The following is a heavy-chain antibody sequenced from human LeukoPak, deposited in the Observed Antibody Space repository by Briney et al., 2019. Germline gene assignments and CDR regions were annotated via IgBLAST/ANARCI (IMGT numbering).Heavy chain of an antibody. CDR2: IYHIGST. CDR1: GCSISSYY. CDR3: ARGWPYYDILTGGLNWFDP. Sequence: PSETLSLTCTVSGCSISSYYWSWLRQPPGKGLEWIGYIYHIGSTNYNPSLKGRVTISEDTSKNQFSLRLSSVTAADTAVYYCARGWPYYDILTGGLNWFDPWGQGTLVTVSS. J-gene: IGHJ5*02. D-gene: IGHD3-9*01. V-gene: IGHV4-59*01.